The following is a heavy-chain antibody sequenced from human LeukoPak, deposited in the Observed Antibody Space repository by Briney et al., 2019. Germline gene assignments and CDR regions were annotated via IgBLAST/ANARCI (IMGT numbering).Heavy chain of an antibody. V-gene: IGHV3-48*01. CDR1: GFTFSSFA. J-gene: IGHJ4*02. D-gene: IGHD1-26*01. Sequence: PGGSLRLSCAASGFTFSSFAMNWVRQAPGKGLEWVAYISGTSGSIYYADSVKGRFSIARDNAKDSLYLQMNSLRAEDTAVYCCARDEPGGRATTNDYWGQGTLVTVSS. CDR2: ISGTSGSI. CDR3: ARDEPGGRATTNDY.